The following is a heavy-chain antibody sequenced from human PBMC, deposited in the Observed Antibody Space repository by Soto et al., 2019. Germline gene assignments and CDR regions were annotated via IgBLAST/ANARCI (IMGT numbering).Heavy chain of an antibody. V-gene: IGHV4-31*03. CDR2: IYYSGST. D-gene: IGHD3-3*01. CDR1: GGSISSGGYY. Sequence: SETLSLTCTVSGGSISSGGYYWSWIRQHPGKGLEWIGYIYYSGSTYYNPSLKSRVTISVDTSKNQFSLKLSSVTAADTAVYYCARVNGFWSGIVRSFDYWGQGTLVTVSS. CDR3: ARVNGFWSGIVRSFDY. J-gene: IGHJ4*02.